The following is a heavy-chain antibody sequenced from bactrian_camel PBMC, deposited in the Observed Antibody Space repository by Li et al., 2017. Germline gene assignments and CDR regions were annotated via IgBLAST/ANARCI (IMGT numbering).Heavy chain of an antibody. Sequence: HVQLVESGGGSVQPGGSLRLSCGASGHTYSSNCMGWFRQSPGKEREGVALISTGDGSTSYAGSVKGRFTISQDNDKDMTYLQITDLKPEDSGRYYCAAEGARRSSDGKCSVHPPAFGVKGRGTQVTVS. V-gene: IGHV3S54*01. D-gene: IGHD6*01. J-gene: IGHJ6*01. CDR1: GHTYSSNC. CDR3: AAEGARRSSDGKCSVHPPAFGV. CDR2: ISTGDGST.